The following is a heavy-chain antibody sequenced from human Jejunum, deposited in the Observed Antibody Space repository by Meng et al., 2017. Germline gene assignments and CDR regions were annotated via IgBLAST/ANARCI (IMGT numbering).Heavy chain of an antibody. Sequence: GESLKISCAGSGFTLANNAMTWVRQAPGKGLEWVSSIRSGSDTTYYAASVKGRLTISRDNSKNTLYLQMNSLRVEDTAMYYCAKVLRESTMDMFFAYWGQGALVTVSS. J-gene: IGHJ4*02. V-gene: IGHV3-23*01. D-gene: IGHD2-2*03. CDR3: AKVLRESTMDMFFAY. CDR1: GFTLANNA. CDR2: IRSGSDTT.